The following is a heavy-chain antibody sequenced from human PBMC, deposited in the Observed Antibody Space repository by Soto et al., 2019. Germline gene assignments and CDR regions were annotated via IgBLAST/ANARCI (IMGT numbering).Heavy chain of an antibody. Sequence: EVQLVESGGGVVQPEGSLRLSCAASGFTFSDHAMDWVRQAPGKGLEWVGRIKNKANSYTTAYAAPGKGRFIISRYDSKNSVFLKRKRLKTDDTAVYYWTRVSMWSSRSSDYWGQGLLFTSS. CDR3: TRVSMWSSRSSDY. V-gene: IGHV3-72*01. J-gene: IGHJ4*02. D-gene: IGHD6-19*01. CDR1: GFTFSDHA. CDR2: IKNKANSYTT.